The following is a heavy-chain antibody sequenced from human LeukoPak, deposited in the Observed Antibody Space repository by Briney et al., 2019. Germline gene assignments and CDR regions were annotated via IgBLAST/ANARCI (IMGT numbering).Heavy chain of an antibody. Sequence: GGTLRLSCAASGFTFSTYGMSWVRQAPGKGLEWVSAISGSGGSTYYADSVKGRFTISRDNSKNTLYLQMNSLRAEDTAVYSCANRGAYSSGPYHDYWGQGTLVTVSS. V-gene: IGHV3-23*01. D-gene: IGHD6-19*01. CDR1: GFTFSTYG. CDR3: ANRGAYSSGPYHDY. J-gene: IGHJ4*02. CDR2: ISGSGGST.